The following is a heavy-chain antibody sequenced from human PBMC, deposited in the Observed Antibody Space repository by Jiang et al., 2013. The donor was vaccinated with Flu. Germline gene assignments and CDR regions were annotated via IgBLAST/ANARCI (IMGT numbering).Heavy chain of an antibody. CDR3: ARQGDFSDSGGYYHSAFDV. D-gene: IGHD3-3*01. CDR2: LYPDDSAT. CDR1: GYEFRNFF. V-gene: IGHV5-51*01. J-gene: IGHJ3*01. Sequence: QLVESGAEVKKPGESLRISCQVSGYEFRNFFIGWVRQQPGKGLEWMGILYPDDSATIYNPSVEGQVSFSADNSITTAYLQWRSLKASDTAIYFCARQGDFSDSGGYYHSAFDVWGQGTLVTVS.